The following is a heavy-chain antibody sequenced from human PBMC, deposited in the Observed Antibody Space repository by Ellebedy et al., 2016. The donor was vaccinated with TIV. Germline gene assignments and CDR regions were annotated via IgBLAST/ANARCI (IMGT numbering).Heavy chain of an antibody. Sequence: AASVKVSCKASGNTFTGHYTHWVRQAPGQGLEWMGWINPNSGDTTYAQKFQGRVTMTRDTSISTAYMELSRLTSDDTAVYYCARDPSNWFDPWGQGTLVTVSS. CDR2: INPNSGDT. CDR1: GNTFTGHY. J-gene: IGHJ5*02. V-gene: IGHV1-2*02. CDR3: ARDPSNWFDP.